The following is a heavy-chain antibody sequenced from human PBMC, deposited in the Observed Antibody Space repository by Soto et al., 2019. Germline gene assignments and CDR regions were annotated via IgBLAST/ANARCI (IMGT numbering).Heavy chain of an antibody. V-gene: IGHV4-30-2*05. CDR3: ARDGEWGAGWFDP. D-gene: IGHD1-26*01. CDR2: ISPGSRY. J-gene: IGHJ5*02. Sequence: SWLPQAPGKGLEWLSYISPGSRYPAYADSVKSRVTISVDTSKNQFSLKLSSVTAADTAVYYCARDGEWGAGWFDPWGRRTLVTVSS.